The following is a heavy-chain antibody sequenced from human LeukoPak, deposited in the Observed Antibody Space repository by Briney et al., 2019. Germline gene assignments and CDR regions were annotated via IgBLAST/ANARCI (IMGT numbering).Heavy chain of an antibody. CDR2: TYYRSKWYN. CDR3: ASQYSGSYYFDY. J-gene: IGHJ4*02. Sequence: TSQTLSLTCAISGDSVSSNSAAWNWIRQSPSRGLEWLGRTYYRSKWYNDYAVSVESRITINPDTSKSQFSLQLNSVTPEDTAVYYCASQYSGSYYFDYWGQGTLVTVSS. V-gene: IGHV6-1*01. D-gene: IGHD1-26*01. CDR1: GDSVSSNSAA.